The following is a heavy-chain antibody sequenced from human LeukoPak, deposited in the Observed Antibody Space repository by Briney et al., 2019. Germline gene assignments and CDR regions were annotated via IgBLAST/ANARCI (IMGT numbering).Heavy chain of an antibody. J-gene: IGHJ4*02. CDR2: IYTSGST. V-gene: IGHV4-4*07. D-gene: IGHD6-19*01. CDR1: GGSISSYY. CDR3: ARRIYRSSGWYAPHYFDY. Sequence: SETLSLTCTVSGGSISSYYWSWIRQPAGKGLEWIGRIYTSGSTNYNPSLKSRVTISVDTSKNQFSLRLSSVTAADTAVYYCARRIYRSSGWYAPHYFDYWGQGTLVTVSS.